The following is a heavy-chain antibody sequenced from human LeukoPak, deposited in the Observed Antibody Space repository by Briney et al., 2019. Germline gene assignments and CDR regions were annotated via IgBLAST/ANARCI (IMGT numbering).Heavy chain of an antibody. CDR3: ARVSSGLDYMDV. Sequence: ASVKVSCKASGYTFTGYYIHWVRQAPGQGLEWMGRINPNSGGTNYAQKFQGRVTMTRDTSISTAYMELRSLRSDDTAVYYCARVSSGLDYMDVWGKGTTVTVSS. V-gene: IGHV1-2*06. D-gene: IGHD6-25*01. CDR1: GYTFTGYY. CDR2: INPNSGGT. J-gene: IGHJ6*03.